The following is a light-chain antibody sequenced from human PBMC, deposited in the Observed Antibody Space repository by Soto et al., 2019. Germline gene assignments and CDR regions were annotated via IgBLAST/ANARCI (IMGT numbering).Light chain of an antibody. CDR1: QGISNY. Sequence: DIQMTQSPSSLSASVGDRVTITCRARQGISNYLAWYQQKPGKVSKRLIYAASTLQTGVPSRFSGSGSGTDFTLTISSLQPEEVATYYCYEYNSAPYILGQGTKLEIK. J-gene: IGKJ2*01. CDR3: YEYNSAPYI. CDR2: AAS. V-gene: IGKV1-27*01.